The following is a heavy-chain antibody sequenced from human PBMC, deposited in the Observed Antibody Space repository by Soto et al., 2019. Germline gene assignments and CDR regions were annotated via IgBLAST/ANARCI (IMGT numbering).Heavy chain of an antibody. CDR1: GFTFSSYA. CDR3: AKGGVRSGWYDQDV. J-gene: IGHJ6*02. V-gene: IGHV3-23*01. Sequence: EVQLLESGGGLVQPGGSLRLSCEASGFTFSSYAMSWVRQAPGKGLEWVSTISDSGGSTYYADSVKGRFTISRDKPKNTRYLQMNSLSAEDTAVYYCAKGGVRSGWYDQDVWVQGTTVTVSS. CDR2: ISDSGGST. D-gene: IGHD6-19*01.